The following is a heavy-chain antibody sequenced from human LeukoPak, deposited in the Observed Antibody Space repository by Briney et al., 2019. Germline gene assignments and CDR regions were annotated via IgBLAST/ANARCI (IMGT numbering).Heavy chain of an antibody. CDR1: GGSISSSSSY. Sequence: SETLSLTFTVSGGSISSSSSYWGWIRQPPGKGLEWIGSIYYSGSTYYNPSLKSRVTISVDTSKNQFSLKLSSVTAADTAVYYCARHLDTSSWTYYYYYMDVWGKGTTVTVSS. CDR2: IYYSGST. V-gene: IGHV4-39*01. D-gene: IGHD6-13*01. J-gene: IGHJ6*03. CDR3: ARHLDTSSWTYYYYYMDV.